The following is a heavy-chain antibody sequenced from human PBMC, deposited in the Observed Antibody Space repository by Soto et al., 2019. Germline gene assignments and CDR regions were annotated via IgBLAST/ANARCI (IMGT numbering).Heavy chain of an antibody. D-gene: IGHD2-2*01. J-gene: IGHJ6*02. Sequence: XGSLRLSFAASGFTFSDYYMSGIRQAPGKGLEWVSYISSSISYTNYADSVKGRFTISRDNAKNSLYLQMNSLGAEDTAVYYCARDSKGAYYYYYGMDVWGQGTTVTFSS. CDR1: GFTFSDYY. CDR2: ISSSISYT. CDR3: ARDSKGAYYYYYGMDV. V-gene: IGHV3-11*06.